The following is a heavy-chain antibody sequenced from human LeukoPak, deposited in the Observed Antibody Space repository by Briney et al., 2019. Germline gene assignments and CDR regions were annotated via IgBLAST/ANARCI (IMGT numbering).Heavy chain of an antibody. J-gene: IGHJ4*02. CDR3: ARGLAAAGRTIPLDY. CDR1: GYTFTGYY. V-gene: IGHV1-46*01. D-gene: IGHD6-13*01. Sequence: ASVKVSCKASGYTFTGYYMHWVRQAPGQGLEWMGIINPSGGSTSYAQKFQGRVTMTRDTSTSTVYMELSSLRSEDTAVYYCARGLAAAGRTIPLDYWGQGTLVTVSS. CDR2: INPSGGST.